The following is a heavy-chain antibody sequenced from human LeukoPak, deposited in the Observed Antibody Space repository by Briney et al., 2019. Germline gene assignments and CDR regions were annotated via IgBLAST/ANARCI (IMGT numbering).Heavy chain of an antibody. J-gene: IGHJ4*02. CDR1: GFTLSGYW. CDR3: AKGYDGSGYSGPDY. V-gene: IGHV3-74*01. Sequence: GGSLRLSCEASGFTLSGYWMHWVRQAPGTGLVWVSRINNDGSRTTYADSVKGRFTISRDNAKNTVYLQMNSLRAEDTAVYSCAKGYDGSGYSGPDYWGQGTLVTVSS. D-gene: IGHD3-22*01. CDR2: INNDGSRT.